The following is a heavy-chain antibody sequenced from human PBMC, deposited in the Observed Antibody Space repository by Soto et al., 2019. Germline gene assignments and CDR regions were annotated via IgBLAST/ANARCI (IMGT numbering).Heavy chain of an antibody. CDR1: GFTFSSYS. J-gene: IGHJ6*02. V-gene: IGHV3-48*02. CDR3: AREDDCSGGSCQYGMDV. CDR2: ISSSSSTI. Sequence: LRLSCAASGFTFSSYSMNWVRQAPGKGLEWVSYISSSSSTIYYADSVKGRFTISRDNAKNSLYLQMNSLRDEDTAVYYCAREDDCSGGSCQYGMDVWGQGTTVTVSS. D-gene: IGHD2-15*01.